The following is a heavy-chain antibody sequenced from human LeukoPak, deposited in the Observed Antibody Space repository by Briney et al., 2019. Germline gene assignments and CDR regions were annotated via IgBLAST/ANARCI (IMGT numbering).Heavy chain of an antibody. CDR3: ARGDESLLYDY. V-gene: IGHV1-8*01. Sequence: RSSVNVSCKASGYTFTSYDINWVRQATGQGLEWMGWMNPNSGNTGYAQKFQGGVTMTRNTSISTAYMELSSLRSEDTAVYYCARGDESLLYDYWGQGTLVTVSS. CDR1: GYTFTSYD. J-gene: IGHJ4*02. D-gene: IGHD2-15*01. CDR2: MNPNSGNT.